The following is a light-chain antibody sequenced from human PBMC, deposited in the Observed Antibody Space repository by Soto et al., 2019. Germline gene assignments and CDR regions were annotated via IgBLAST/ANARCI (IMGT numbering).Light chain of an antibody. CDR1: QDIAAS. Sequence: DIQLTQSPSFLSASVGDRVTITCRASQDIAASLAWYQQKPGNPPRLLMSGASTVQSGVPARFSGSGYGTDFTLTISSLQSEDFATYYCQQYYSFPWTFGQGTKVEVK. CDR3: QQYYSFPWT. J-gene: IGKJ1*01. CDR2: GAS. V-gene: IGKV1-9*01.